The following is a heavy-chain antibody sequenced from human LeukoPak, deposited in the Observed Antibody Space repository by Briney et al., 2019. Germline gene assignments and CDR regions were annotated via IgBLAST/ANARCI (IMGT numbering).Heavy chain of an antibody. CDR3: AREYDSSGYYLISY. CDR1: GYTFTNYY. D-gene: IGHD3-22*01. CDR2: INPSGGRT. Sequence: AASVKVSCKASGYTFTNYYIHWVRQAPGQGLEWVGIINPSGGRTSYAQKFQSRVTMTRDTSTSTVYMELSSLRSEDTAVYYCAREYDSSGYYLISYWGQGTLVTVSS. V-gene: IGHV1-46*01. J-gene: IGHJ4*02.